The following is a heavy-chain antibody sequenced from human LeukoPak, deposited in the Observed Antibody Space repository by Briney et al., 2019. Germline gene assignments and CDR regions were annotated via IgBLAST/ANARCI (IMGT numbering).Heavy chain of an antibody. Sequence: SEPLSLTCTVSGGTISSYYWNWIRQPPGKGLEWIGYIHESGSTKYQPSLKSRVAISVDTSKNQFSLKLSSVTAADTAVYYCARWYYSGCTFDYWGQGTLVAV. CDR3: ARWYYSGCTFDY. CDR2: IHESGST. D-gene: IGHD6-19*01. CDR1: GGTISSYY. J-gene: IGHJ4*02. V-gene: IGHV4-59*08.